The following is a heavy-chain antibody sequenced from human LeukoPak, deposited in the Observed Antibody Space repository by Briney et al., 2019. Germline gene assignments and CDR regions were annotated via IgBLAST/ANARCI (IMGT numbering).Heavy chain of an antibody. Sequence: GGSLRLSCEVSGFTFNTYWMSWVRQAPGKGLEWVANIREDGSVRYNVDSVKGRFTISRDNAKKSVYLQMSSLRAEDTAVYYCATLSDDYWGQRNLVTVS. CDR3: ATLSDDY. J-gene: IGHJ4*02. CDR2: IREDGSVR. CDR1: GFTFNTYW. V-gene: IGHV3-7*01.